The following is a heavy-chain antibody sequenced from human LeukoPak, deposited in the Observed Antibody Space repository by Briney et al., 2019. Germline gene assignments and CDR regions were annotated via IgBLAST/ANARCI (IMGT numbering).Heavy chain of an antibody. CDR3: ARGSSAARPPGTFDY. D-gene: IGHD6-6*01. Sequence: APVKVSCKASGYTFTGYYMHWVRQAPGQGLEWMGWINPNSGGTNYAQKFQGRVTMTRDTSISTAYMELSRLRSDDTAVYYCARGSSAARPPGTFDYWGQGTLVTVSS. J-gene: IGHJ4*02. V-gene: IGHV1-2*02. CDR2: INPNSGGT. CDR1: GYTFTGYY.